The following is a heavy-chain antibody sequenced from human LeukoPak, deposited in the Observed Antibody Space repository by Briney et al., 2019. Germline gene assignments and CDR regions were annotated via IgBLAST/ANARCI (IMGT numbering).Heavy chain of an antibody. CDR2: IYTSGST. CDR3: ARGKTTVTTGNWFDP. CDR1: GGSISSGSYY. Sequence: SQTLSLTCTVSGGSISSGSYYWSWIRQPAGKGLEWIGRIYTSGSTNYNPSLKSRVTISVDTSKNQFSLKLSSVTAADTAVYYCARGKTTVTTGNWFDPWGQGTLVTVSS. J-gene: IGHJ5*02. V-gene: IGHV4-61*02. D-gene: IGHD4-17*01.